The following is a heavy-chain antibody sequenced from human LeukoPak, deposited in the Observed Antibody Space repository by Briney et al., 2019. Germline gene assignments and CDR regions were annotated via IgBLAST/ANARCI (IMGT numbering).Heavy chain of an antibody. V-gene: IGHV4-59*01. Sequence: SETLSLTCTVSGGSISSYYWSWIRQPPGKGLEWIGYIYHSGSTNYNPSLKSRVTISVDTSKNQFSLKLSSVTAADTAVYYCARVTCSGGSCYPVYYYYYYMDVWGKGTTVTVSS. D-gene: IGHD2-15*01. J-gene: IGHJ6*03. CDR2: IYHSGST. CDR3: ARVTCSGGSCYPVYYYYYYMDV. CDR1: GGSISSYY.